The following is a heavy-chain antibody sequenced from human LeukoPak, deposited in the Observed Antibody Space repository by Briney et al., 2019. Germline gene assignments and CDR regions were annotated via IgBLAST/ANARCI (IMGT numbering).Heavy chain of an antibody. Sequence: GGSLRLSCAASGFTFSTYAMSWVRQAPGKGLEWISLISKGGSGTFHEDSVKGRFTISRDNSKDTLYLQMTGLRAEDTAVYYCAKGRPVRTSGWYFFDYWGQGTLVPVSS. V-gene: IGHV3-23*01. D-gene: IGHD6-19*01. CDR2: ISKGGSGT. CDR1: GFTFSTYA. J-gene: IGHJ4*02. CDR3: AKGRPVRTSGWYFFDY.